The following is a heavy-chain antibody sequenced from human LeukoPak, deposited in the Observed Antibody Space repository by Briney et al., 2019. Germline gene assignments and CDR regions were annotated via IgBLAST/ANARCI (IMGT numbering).Heavy chain of an antibody. CDR2: IYTSGST. CDR1: GGSISRYY. V-gene: IGHV4-4*07. CDR3: ARILTPDSSGFYYGMDV. J-gene: IGHJ6*02. D-gene: IGHD3-22*01. Sequence: PSETLSLTCTVSGGSISRYYLSWIRQPAGKGLEWMGRIYTSGSTKYNPSLESRVTMSVDTSKNQFSLKLSSVTAADTAVYYCARILTPDSSGFYYGMDVWGQGTTVTVSS.